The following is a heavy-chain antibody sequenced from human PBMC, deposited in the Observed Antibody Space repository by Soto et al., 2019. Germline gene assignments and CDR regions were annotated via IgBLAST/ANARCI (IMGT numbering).Heavy chain of an antibody. Sequence: GGSLRLSCTVSGFTISSYYRSWIRQPPGKGLEWVSAISGSGGSTYYADSVKGRCTISRDDAKNTLYLQMNSLRAEDTAVYYCAKESGGRGGWFDYWGQGTLVTVSS. D-gene: IGHD2-15*01. CDR2: ISGSGGST. CDR3: AKESGGRGGWFDY. CDR1: GFTISSYY. V-gene: IGHV3-23*01. J-gene: IGHJ4*02.